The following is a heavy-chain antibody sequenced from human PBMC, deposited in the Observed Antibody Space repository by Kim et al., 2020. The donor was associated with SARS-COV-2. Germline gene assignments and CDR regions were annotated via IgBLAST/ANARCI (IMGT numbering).Heavy chain of an antibody. D-gene: IGHD1-26*01. CDR3: ARRSGDGSPTELYFDY. J-gene: IGHJ4*02. V-gene: IGHV3-30*07. Sequence: SVKGRFTISRDNSKNTLYLQMNSLRAEDTAVYYCARRSGDGSPTELYFDYWGQGTLVTVSS.